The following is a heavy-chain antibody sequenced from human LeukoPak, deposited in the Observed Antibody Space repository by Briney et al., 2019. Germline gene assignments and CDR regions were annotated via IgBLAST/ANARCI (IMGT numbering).Heavy chain of an antibody. J-gene: IGHJ4*02. Sequence: PGGSLRLSCAASGFSFSNYLMSWVRQAPVKGLEWVSTIRGNGGGTYYADSVKGRFTISRDNSENTLYLQMNSLRAEDTALYYCARRLCSGGSCSSFDYWGQGTLVTVSS. D-gene: IGHD2-15*01. V-gene: IGHV3-23*01. CDR2: IRGNGGGT. CDR1: GFSFSNYL. CDR3: ARRLCSGGSCSSFDY.